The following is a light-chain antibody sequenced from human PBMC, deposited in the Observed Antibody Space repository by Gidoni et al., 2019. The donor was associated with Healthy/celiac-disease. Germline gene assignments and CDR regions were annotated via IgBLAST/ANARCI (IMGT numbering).Light chain of an antibody. CDR2: GKN. CDR1: SLRSYY. V-gene: IGLV3-19*01. Sequence: SSELTQDPAVFVALGQTVRITCQGDSLRSYYASWYQQKPGQAPVLVIYGKNKRPSGIPDRFSGSSSGNTASLTITGAQAEDEADYCCNSRDSSGNHVVFGGGTKLTVL. CDR3: NSRDSSGNHVV. J-gene: IGLJ2*01.